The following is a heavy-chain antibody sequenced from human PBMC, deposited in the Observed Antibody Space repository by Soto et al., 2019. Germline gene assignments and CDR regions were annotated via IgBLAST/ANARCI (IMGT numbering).Heavy chain of an antibody. CDR1: GDTFSFYT. CDR3: ATNYGSGSTHFDY. CDR2: IIPMVGMA. V-gene: IGHV1-69*02. Sequence: QVQLVQSGAEVKKPGSSVRLSCTASGDTFSFYTISWVRQAPGQGPEWMGRIIPMVGMADYPQKFQGRVTISADKSTSTAYMVLNSLRSDDTAVYFCATNYGSGSTHFDYWGQGTLVTVSS. J-gene: IGHJ4*02. D-gene: IGHD3-10*01.